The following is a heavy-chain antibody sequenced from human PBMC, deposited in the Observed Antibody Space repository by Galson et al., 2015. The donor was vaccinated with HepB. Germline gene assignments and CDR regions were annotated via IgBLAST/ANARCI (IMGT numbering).Heavy chain of an antibody. CDR3: TRSVAGSDA. V-gene: IGHV6-1*01. CDR2: TYYRSKWYN. Sequence: CAISGDSVSSNSVAWNWIRQSPSRGLEWLGRTYYRSKWYNDYAIPVKSRITINPDTSKNQFSLQLNSVTPEDTAVYFCTRSVAGSDAWGQGTLVTVSS. J-gene: IGHJ5*02. CDR1: GDSVSSNSVA. D-gene: IGHD6-19*01.